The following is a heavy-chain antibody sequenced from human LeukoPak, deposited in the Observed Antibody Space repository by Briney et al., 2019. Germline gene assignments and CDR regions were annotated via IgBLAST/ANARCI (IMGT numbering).Heavy chain of an antibody. Sequence: GGSLRLSCAASGFTFSTYVMSWVRQAPGKGLEWVSSISGSGGSTNYADSVKGRFTISRDNSKNTLYLQMNSLRAEDTAVYYCAKERGVYDYVWGSYRYYFDYWGQGTLVTVSS. V-gene: IGHV3-23*01. CDR1: GFTFSTYV. CDR2: ISGSGGST. J-gene: IGHJ4*02. CDR3: AKERGVYDYVWGSYRYYFDY. D-gene: IGHD3-16*02.